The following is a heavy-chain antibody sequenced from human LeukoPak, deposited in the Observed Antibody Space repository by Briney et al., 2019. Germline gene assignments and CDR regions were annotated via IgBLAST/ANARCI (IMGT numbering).Heavy chain of an antibody. CDR1: GYTFTGYY. CDR3: ARDSVQVVRFDY. CDR2: INPNSGGT. V-gene: IGHV1-2*02. Sequence: ASVEVSCKASGYTFTGYYMHWVRQAPGQGLEWMGWINPNSGGTNYAQKFQGRVTMTRDTSISTAYMELSRLRSDDTAVYYCARDSVQVVRFDYWGQGTLVTVSS. J-gene: IGHJ4*02.